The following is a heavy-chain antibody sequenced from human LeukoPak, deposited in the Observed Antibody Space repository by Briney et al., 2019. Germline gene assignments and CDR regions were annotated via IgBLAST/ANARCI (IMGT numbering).Heavy chain of an antibody. J-gene: IGHJ4*02. V-gene: IGHV3-64D*09. CDR2: ISNNGGST. CDR3: VRSVTTLSDFHN. Sequence: GGSLRLSCLASEFTLSSYIMHWVRQAPGKGLEYVSAISNNGGSTYYADSVKGRFTISRDNSKNTLYLQMNSLRPEDTAVYYCVRSVTTLSDFHNWGQGTLVTISS. CDR1: EFTLSSYI. D-gene: IGHD4-17*01.